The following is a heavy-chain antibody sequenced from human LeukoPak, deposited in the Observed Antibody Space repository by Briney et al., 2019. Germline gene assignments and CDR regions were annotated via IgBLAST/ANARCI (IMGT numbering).Heavy chain of an antibody. D-gene: IGHD3-16*02. J-gene: IGHJ3*02. CDR2: IYYSGST. CDR1: GGSISSGTYY. V-gene: IGHV4-31*01. CDR3: ARDLSNYDYIWGSYRATDAFDI. Sequence: SQTLSLTCTVSGGSISSGTYYWSWIRQHPGKGLEWIGYIYYSGSTSYNPSLKSQVTISVDTSKNQFSLKLSSVTAADTAMYYCARDLSNYDYIWGSYRATDAFDIWGQGTMVTVSS.